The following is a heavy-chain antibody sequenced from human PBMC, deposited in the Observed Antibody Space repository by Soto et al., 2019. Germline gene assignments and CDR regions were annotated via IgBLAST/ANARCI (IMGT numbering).Heavy chain of an antibody. Sequence: GGSLRLSCAASGFTFSSYGMHWVRQAPGKGLEWVAVISYDGSNKYYADSVKGRFTISRDNSKNTLYLQMNSLRAEDTAVYYCAKDRSSSGPRRLSGYFDYWGQGTLVTVSS. J-gene: IGHJ4*02. D-gene: IGHD6-19*01. CDR2: ISYDGSNK. CDR3: AKDRSSSGPRRLSGYFDY. CDR1: GFTFSSYG. V-gene: IGHV3-30*18.